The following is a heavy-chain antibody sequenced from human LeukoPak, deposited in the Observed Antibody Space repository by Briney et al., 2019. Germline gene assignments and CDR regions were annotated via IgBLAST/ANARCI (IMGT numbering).Heavy chain of an antibody. CDR3: ARSASGGSDSRDYYGMDV. Sequence: ASVKVSCKASGYTFTSYGISWVRQAPGQGLEWMGWISAYNGNTNYAQKLQGRVTMTTDTSTSTAYMELRSLGSEDTAVYYCARSASGGSDSRDYYGMDVWGQGTTVTVSS. J-gene: IGHJ6*02. CDR2: ISAYNGNT. V-gene: IGHV1-18*01. D-gene: IGHD2-15*01. CDR1: GYTFTSYG.